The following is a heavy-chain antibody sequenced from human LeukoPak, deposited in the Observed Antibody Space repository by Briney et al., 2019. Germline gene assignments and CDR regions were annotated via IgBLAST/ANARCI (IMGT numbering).Heavy chain of an antibody. Sequence: PGGSLRLSCAASGFTFSSYWMHWVRQAPGKGLVWVARMNGDGSSTDYADSVKGRFTISRDNSKNTLYLQMNSLRAEDTAVYYCARDGHSSDSWGQGTLVTVSS. J-gene: IGHJ4*02. CDR3: ARDGHSSDS. D-gene: IGHD6-13*01. CDR2: MNGDGSST. V-gene: IGHV3-74*01. CDR1: GFTFSSYW.